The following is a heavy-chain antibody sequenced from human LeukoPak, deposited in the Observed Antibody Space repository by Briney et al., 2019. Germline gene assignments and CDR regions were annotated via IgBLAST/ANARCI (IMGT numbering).Heavy chain of an antibody. CDR2: TSSYSGTI. V-gene: IGHV3-48*02. J-gene: IGHJ4*02. CDR1: GFTFSSYS. Sequence: PGGSLRLSCAASGFTFSSYSMNWVRQAPGKGLEWVSYTSSYSGTISYADSVKGRFAISRDNAKNSLYLQMNSLRDEDTVIYYCAREMGYWGQGTLVTVSS. D-gene: IGHD5-24*01. CDR3: AREMGY.